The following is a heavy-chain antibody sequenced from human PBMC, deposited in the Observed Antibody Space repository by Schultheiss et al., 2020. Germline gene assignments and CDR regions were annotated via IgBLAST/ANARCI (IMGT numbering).Heavy chain of an antibody. Sequence: GDSLKISCKGSGYSFTSYWIGWVRQMPGKGLEWMGIIYPGDSDTRYSPSFQGQVTISADKSISTAYLQWSSLKASDTAMYYCARHGNGYCSGGSCQFGMDVWGKGTTVTVAS. D-gene: IGHD2-15*01. CDR1: GYSFTSYW. CDR2: IYPGDSDT. J-gene: IGHJ6*04. V-gene: IGHV5-51*01. CDR3: ARHGNGYCSGGSCQFGMDV.